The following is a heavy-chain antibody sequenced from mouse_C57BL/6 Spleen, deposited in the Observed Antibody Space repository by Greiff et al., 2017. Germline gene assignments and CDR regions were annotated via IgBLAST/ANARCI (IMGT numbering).Heavy chain of an antibody. D-gene: IGHD2-4*01. CDR3: AILPYDYSIDY. V-gene: IGHV1-47*01. Sequence: QVQLQQSGAELVKPGASVKMSCKASGYTFTTYPIEWMKQNHGKRLAWIGNFHPYNDDTKYNDKFKGKATLTVDKASSTVYLELSRVTSDDSAVYYCAILPYDYSIDYWGQGTTLTVSS. J-gene: IGHJ2*01. CDR2: FHPYNDDT. CDR1: GYTFTTYP.